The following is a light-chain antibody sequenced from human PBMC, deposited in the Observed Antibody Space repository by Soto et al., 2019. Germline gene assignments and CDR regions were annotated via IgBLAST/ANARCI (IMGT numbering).Light chain of an antibody. J-gene: IGLJ3*02. CDR2: EVT. Sequence: QSALTQPASVSGSPGQSITISCTGTSSDVGGYDYVSWYQQHPGKVPKFIIYEVTNRPSGVSNRFSGSKSGSTASLTISGLQAEDEADYYCSSYTSSSTWVFGGGTKLTVL. V-gene: IGLV2-14*01. CDR3: SSYTSSSTWV. CDR1: SSDVGGYDY.